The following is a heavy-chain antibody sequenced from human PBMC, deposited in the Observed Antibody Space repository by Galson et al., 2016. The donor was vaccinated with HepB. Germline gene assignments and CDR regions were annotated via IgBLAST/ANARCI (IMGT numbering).Heavy chain of an antibody. D-gene: IGHD3-10*01. Sequence: SLRLSCAASGLTFSSYWMHWVRQAPGKGLVWVSRINSGGSSIRYADSVKGRFTISRDNAKNTLYLQLNSLRAEDTAVYYCAREPFGELFDLGDAFDMWGQGTMVTVSS. V-gene: IGHV3-74*01. CDR2: INSGGSSI. CDR1: GLTFSSYW. CDR3: AREPFGELFDLGDAFDM. J-gene: IGHJ3*02.